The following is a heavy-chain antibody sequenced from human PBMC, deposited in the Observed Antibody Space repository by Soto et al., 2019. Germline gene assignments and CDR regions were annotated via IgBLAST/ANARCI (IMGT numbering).Heavy chain of an antibody. CDR1: GYSFTSYW. V-gene: IGHV5-10-1*01. CDR3: ASHGVLYWTGGTYYPAPGRNMDV. CDR2: IDPGDSQT. J-gene: IGHJ6*02. D-gene: IGHD2-8*02. Sequence: GESLKISCKGSGYSFTSYWISWVRQMPGKGLEWMGTIDPGDSQTNFSPSFQGHVTVSADKSISTAYLQWSSLQASETAMYYCASHGVLYWTGGTYYPAPGRNMDVWGQGTTVTVSS.